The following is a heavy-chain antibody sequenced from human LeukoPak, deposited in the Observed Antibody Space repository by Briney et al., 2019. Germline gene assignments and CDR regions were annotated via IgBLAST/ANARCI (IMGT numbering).Heavy chain of an antibody. Sequence: PSETLSLTCTVSGGSISSDSYFWDWIRQPAGKGLEWIGRIYTSGSTQYNPSLESRVTISIDTSNNQFSLRLSSVTAADTAVYYCARVKSEFDIWGQGTTVTVSS. V-gene: IGHV4-61*02. CDR1: GGSISSDSYF. J-gene: IGHJ3*02. CDR3: ARVKSEFDI. CDR2: IYTSGST.